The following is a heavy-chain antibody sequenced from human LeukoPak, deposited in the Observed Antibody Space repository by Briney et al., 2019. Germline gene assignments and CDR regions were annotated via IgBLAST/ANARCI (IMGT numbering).Heavy chain of an antibody. Sequence: GGSLRLSCAASGFTFSSYSMNWVRQAPGKGLEWVPSISSSSSYIYYADSVKGRFTISRDNAKNSLYLQMNSLRAEDTAVYYCARDQRYCSSTSCHHFDYWGQGTLVTVSS. J-gene: IGHJ4*02. CDR1: GFTFSSYS. CDR2: ISSSSSYI. CDR3: ARDQRYCSSTSCHHFDY. V-gene: IGHV3-21*01. D-gene: IGHD2-2*01.